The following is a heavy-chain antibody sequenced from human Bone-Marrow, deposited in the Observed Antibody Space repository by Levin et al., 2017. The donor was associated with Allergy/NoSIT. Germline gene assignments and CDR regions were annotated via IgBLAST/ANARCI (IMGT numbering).Heavy chain of an antibody. Sequence: SETLSLTCTVSGGSISSGDYYWSWIRQPPGKGLEWIGYIYYSGSTYYNPSLKSRVTISVDTSKNQFSLKLSSVTAADTAVYYCASGVVDTAMVNFDYWGQGTLVTVSS. CDR1: GGSISSGDYY. CDR3: ASGVVDTAMVNFDY. V-gene: IGHV4-30-4*01. D-gene: IGHD5-18*01. J-gene: IGHJ4*02. CDR2: IYYSGST.